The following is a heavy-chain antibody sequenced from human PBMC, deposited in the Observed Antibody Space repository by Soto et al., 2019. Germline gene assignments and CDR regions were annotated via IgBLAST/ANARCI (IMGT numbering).Heavy chain of an antibody. J-gene: IGHJ6*02. CDR3: AEGRGEMNWANYYGLDV. V-gene: IGHV3-30*18. D-gene: IGHD7-27*01. CDR1: GFSFPRFG. CDR2: ITYEGSQI. Sequence: GGSLRLSCAASGFSFPRFGMHWVRQAPGKGLEWVALITYEGSQIYYADAVKGRFTISRDNGDNTLSLQMDNLRTEDTATYFCAEGRGEMNWANYYGLDVWGQGTTVTVSS.